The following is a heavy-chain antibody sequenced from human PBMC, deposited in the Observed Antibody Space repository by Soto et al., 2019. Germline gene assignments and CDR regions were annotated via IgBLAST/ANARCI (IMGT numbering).Heavy chain of an antibody. V-gene: IGHV3-23*01. CDR1: GFTFTNYA. CDR3: VKARAAGGFDY. CDR2: ISGSGGNT. D-gene: IGHD3-10*01. J-gene: IGHJ4*02. Sequence: EVHLLDSGGGLVQPGGSLRLSCAASGFTFTNYAMSWVRQAPGKGLEWVSSISGSGGNTYYADSERGRFTISRDNTKNTLYLQMNSLRAEDTAIYYCVKARAAGGFDYWAQGTLVTVSS.